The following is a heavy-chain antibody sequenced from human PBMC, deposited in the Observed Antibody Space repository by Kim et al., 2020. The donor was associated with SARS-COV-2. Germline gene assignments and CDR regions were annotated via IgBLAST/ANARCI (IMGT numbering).Heavy chain of an antibody. D-gene: IGHD3-16*01. CDR3: ARGTLRYGDTVDY. CDR1: GGTFSSYA. Sequence: SVKVSCKASGGTFSSYAISWVRQAPGQGLEWMGGIIPIFGTANYAQKFQGRVTITADESTSTAYMELSSLRSEDTAVYYCARGTLRYGDTVDYWGQGTLVTVSS. V-gene: IGHV1-69*13. J-gene: IGHJ4*02. CDR2: IIPIFGTA.